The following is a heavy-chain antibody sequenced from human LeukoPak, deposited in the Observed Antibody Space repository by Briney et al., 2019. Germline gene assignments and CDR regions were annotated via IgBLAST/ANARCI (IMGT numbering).Heavy chain of an antibody. V-gene: IGHV4-59*12. J-gene: IGHJ4*02. CDR1: GGSISSYY. CDR2: IYYSGST. D-gene: IGHD6-13*01. CDR3: ARVRIAAAGLDY. Sequence: KPSETLSLTCTVSGGSISSYYWSWIRQPPGKGLEWIGYIYYSGSTNYNPSLKSRVTISVDTSKNQFSLKLSSVTAADTAVYYCARVRIAAAGLDYWGQGTLVTVSS.